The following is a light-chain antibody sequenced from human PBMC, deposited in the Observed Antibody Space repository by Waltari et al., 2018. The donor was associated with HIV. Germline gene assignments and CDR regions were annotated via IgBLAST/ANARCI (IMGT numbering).Light chain of an antibody. J-gene: IGKJ1*01. CDR1: QSIGRW. CDR2: ETA. CDR3: QQYNSHSRT. V-gene: IGKV1-5*03. Sequence: DIQMTQSPSTVSASVGDTVTITCRASQSIGRWLAWYQQKPGEAPRLLIHETATLEIGVPSIFSGSGSGTEFTLTVSRRQPEDFATYDCQQYNSHSRTFGQGTKVEIK.